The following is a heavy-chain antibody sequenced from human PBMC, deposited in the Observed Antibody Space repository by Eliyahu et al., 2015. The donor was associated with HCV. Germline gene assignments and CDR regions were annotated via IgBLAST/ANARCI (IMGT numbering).Heavy chain of an antibody. D-gene: IGHD3-3*01. CDR1: GYPFTYYG. CDR2: ISAYSGDT. CDR3: AREMEVSRVVSIAY. V-gene: IGHV1-18*04. Sequence: QVHLVQSGAEVRKPGASVRVSCKASGYPFTYYGFSWVRQAPGQGLEWMGWISAYSGDTHFTQRFQNRVTLTRDISTSTVYMEMRDLRSDDTAVYYCAREMEVSRVVSIAYWGQGTLVTVSS. J-gene: IGHJ4*02.